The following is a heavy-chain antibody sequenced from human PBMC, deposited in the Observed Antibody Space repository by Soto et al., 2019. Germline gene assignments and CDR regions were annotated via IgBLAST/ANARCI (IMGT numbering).Heavy chain of an antibody. Sequence: GGSLRLSCAASGVTFSDYWMHWVRQAPGKGLVWVSRVNNDGSGTIYVDSVKGRFTVSRDNAKNTVFLQMNSLRVDDTAMYYCARGSLDYALDIWGQGTMVTVSS. CDR3: ARGSLDYALDI. D-gene: IGHD3-9*01. V-gene: IGHV3-74*01. J-gene: IGHJ3*02. CDR1: GVTFSDYW. CDR2: VNNDGSGT.